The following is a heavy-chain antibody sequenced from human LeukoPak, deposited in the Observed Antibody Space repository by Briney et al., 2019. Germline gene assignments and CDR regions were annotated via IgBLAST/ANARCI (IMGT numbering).Heavy chain of an antibody. J-gene: IGHJ4*02. CDR3: ARAPYDSSGISFDY. D-gene: IGHD3-22*01. V-gene: IGHV3-30-3*01. CDR1: GLTFSSYA. CDR2: ISYDGSNK. Sequence: GRSLRLSCAASGLTFSSYAIHWVRQAPGKGLEWVAVISYDGSNKYYADSVKGRFTISRDNSKNTLYLQMNSLRAEDTAVYYCARAPYDSSGISFDYWGQGTLVTVSS.